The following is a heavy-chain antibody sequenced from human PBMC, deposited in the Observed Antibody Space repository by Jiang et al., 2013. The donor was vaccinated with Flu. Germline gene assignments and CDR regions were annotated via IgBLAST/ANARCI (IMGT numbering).Heavy chain of an antibody. V-gene: IGHV4-31*03. CDR1: GDSISSGGYY. D-gene: IGHD3-10*01. CDR2: ISYRGSA. Sequence: GSGLVKPSQTLSLTCTVSGDSISSGGYYWSWIRQHPGKGLEWIGYISYRGSAHYYPSLKSRVTTSADTSKNQFSLKLSSVTAADTAVYYCARALYYGTYPLFDYWGQGTLVTVSS. J-gene: IGHJ4*02. CDR3: ARALYYGTYPLFDY.